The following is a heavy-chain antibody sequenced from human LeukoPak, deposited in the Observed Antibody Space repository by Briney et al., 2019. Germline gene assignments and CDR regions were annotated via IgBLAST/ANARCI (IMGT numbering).Heavy chain of an antibody. CDR2: IKQDGSEK. D-gene: IGHD6-13*01. Sequence: GGSLRLPCAASGFTFSSYWMSWVRQAPGKGLEWVANIKQDGSEKYYVDSVKGRFTISRDNAKNSLYLQMNSLRAEDTAVYYCARGPLGEQQLVIYYYYGMDVWGQGTTVTVSS. V-gene: IGHV3-7*01. J-gene: IGHJ6*02. CDR3: ARGPLGEQQLVIYYYYGMDV. CDR1: GFTFSSYW.